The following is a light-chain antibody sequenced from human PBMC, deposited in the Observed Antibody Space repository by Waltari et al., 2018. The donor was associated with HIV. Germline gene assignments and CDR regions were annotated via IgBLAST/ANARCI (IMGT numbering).Light chain of an antibody. Sequence: QSVLTQPPSASGTPGQMVTLSCSGGCSYLGRKTVDWYQQLPGLAPKLLIYSNDQRPSGIPDRFSGSKSGTSASLAISGLQSDDEADYYCAAWDDSLNVWVFGGGTKLTVL. J-gene: IGLJ3*02. V-gene: IGLV1-44*01. CDR3: AAWDDSLNVWV. CDR1: CSYLGRKT. CDR2: SND.